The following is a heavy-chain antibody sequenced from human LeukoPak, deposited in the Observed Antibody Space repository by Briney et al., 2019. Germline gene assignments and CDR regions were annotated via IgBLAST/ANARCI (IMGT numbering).Heavy chain of an antibody. V-gene: IGHV3-21*01. Sequence: GGSLRLSCAASGFTFSSYSMNWVRQAPGKGLEWVSSISSSSSYIYYADSVKDRFTISRDNAKNSLYLQMNSLRAEDTAVYYCASGELQQEIRSYYGMDVWGQGTTVTVSS. CDR1: GFTFSSYS. J-gene: IGHJ6*02. CDR3: ASGELQQEIRSYYGMDV. CDR2: ISSSSSYI. D-gene: IGHD3-16*01.